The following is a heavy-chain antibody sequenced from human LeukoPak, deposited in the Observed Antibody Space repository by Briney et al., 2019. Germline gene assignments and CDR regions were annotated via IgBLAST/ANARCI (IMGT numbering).Heavy chain of an antibody. J-gene: IGHJ4*02. D-gene: IGHD4-11*01. CDR3: ARGGDYSDYYFDY. CDR2: IYSGGSI. V-gene: IGHV3-53*01. CDR1: GFTASSSY. Sequence: GGSLRLSCAASGFTASSSYMTWVRQAPGMGLEWVSLIYSGGSIYYADSVKGRFTISRDNSKNTLYLQMNGLRAEDTAVYYCARGGDYSDYYFDYWGQGTLVTVSS.